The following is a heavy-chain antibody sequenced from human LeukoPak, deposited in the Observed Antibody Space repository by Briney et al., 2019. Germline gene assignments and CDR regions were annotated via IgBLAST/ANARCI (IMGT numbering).Heavy chain of an antibody. CDR3: AKSGYNRFDY. CDR2: ISGSDSST. J-gene: IGHJ4*02. CDR1: GFTFSSSA. V-gene: IGHV3-23*01. Sequence: GGSLRLSCAASGFTFSSSAMSWVRQAPGKGLEWVSTISGSDSSTYYADSVKGRFTISRDNSKNALYLQMNSLRADDTAVYYCAKSGYNRFDYWGQGTLVTVSS. D-gene: IGHD5-24*01.